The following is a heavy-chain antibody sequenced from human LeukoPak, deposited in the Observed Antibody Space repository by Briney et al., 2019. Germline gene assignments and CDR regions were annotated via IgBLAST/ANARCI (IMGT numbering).Heavy chain of an antibody. J-gene: IGHJ4*02. V-gene: IGHV3-73*01. Sequence: PGGSLRLSCAASGFTFSGSDIHWVRQASGKGLEWVGLIRGKANSYATGYAASVKGRFNISRDDSKNTAYLQMSSLKTEDTAVYYCTRHTTDIDLTGDRKVFDYWGQGTLVTVSS. CDR2: IRGKANSYAT. CDR3: TRHTTDIDLTGDRKVFDY. CDR1: GFTFSGSD. D-gene: IGHD7-27*01.